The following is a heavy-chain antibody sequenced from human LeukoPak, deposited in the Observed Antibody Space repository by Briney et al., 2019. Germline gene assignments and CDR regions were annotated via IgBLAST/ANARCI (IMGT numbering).Heavy chain of an antibody. CDR3: ARGATTDY. CDR1: GYTFTSYG. CDR2: ISSYSGST. J-gene: IGHJ4*02. Sequence: ASVKVSCKASGYTFTSYGISWVRQAPGQGLEWVGWISSYSGSTEYALKLQGRVTMTTETSTNTAYMELRSLRSDDTAVYYCARGATTDYWGQGTLVTVSS. D-gene: IGHD1-26*01. V-gene: IGHV1-18*01.